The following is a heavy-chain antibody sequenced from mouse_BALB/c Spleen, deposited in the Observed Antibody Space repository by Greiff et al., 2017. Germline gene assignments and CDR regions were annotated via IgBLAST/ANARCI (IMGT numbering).Heavy chain of an antibody. CDR3: ARHPFYDGYNYFDY. J-gene: IGHJ2*01. CDR1: GFAFSSYD. CDR2: ISSGGGST. Sequence: EVKLMESGGGLVKPGGSLKLSCAASGFAFSSYDMSWVRQTPEKRLEWVAYISSGGGSTYYPDTVKGRFTISRDNAKNTLYLQMSSLKSEDTAMYYCARHPFYDGYNYFDYWGQGTTLTVSS. V-gene: IGHV5-12-1*01. D-gene: IGHD2-3*01.